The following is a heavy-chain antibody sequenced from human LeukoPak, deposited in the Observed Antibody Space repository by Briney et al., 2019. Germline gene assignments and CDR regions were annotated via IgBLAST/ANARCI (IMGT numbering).Heavy chain of an antibody. J-gene: IGHJ4*02. Sequence: GGSLRLSCAAYAFIFSDYEMTWVRQAPGEGLEWVANIKHDGSEDYYLDSVKGRFTISRDNAKSSMWLQMNSLRDEDTAVYYCARDQTPFYWGQGSLVTVSS. V-gene: IGHV3-7*01. CDR1: AFIFSDYE. D-gene: IGHD2-15*01. CDR3: ARDQTPFY. CDR2: IKHDGSED.